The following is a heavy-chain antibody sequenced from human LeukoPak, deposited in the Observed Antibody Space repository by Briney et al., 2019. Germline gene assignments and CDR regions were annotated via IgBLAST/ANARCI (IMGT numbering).Heavy chain of an antibody. J-gene: IGHJ4*02. Sequence: SETLSLTCSVSGAAITSAYWSWIRQSPGKGLEWIGYGFYSGVTNYSPSLKSRVTIAVDTSKNHCSLEVTSVTAADTAVYYCARDAAYSAGVYDYWGRGILVTVSS. CDR2: GFYSGVT. CDR1: GAAITSAY. D-gene: IGHD2-21*01. V-gene: IGHV4-59*13. CDR3: ARDAAYSAGVYDY.